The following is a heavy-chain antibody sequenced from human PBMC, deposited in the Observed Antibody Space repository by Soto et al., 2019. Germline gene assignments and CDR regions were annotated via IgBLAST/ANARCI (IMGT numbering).Heavy chain of an antibody. J-gene: IGHJ6*02. CDR2: INLDGSEK. Sequence: EVQLVESGGGLVQPGGSLRLSCAASGFTFRTYWLSWVRQVPGKGLEWVANINLDGSEKNYVDSVKGRFTISRDYARNSFYLQMSRLRAEDTALYYCSRDGSTSCYSYDYYAKDVWGQGTTVTVSS. D-gene: IGHD5-18*01. V-gene: IGHV3-7*05. CDR3: SRDGSTSCYSYDYYAKDV. CDR1: GFTFRTYW.